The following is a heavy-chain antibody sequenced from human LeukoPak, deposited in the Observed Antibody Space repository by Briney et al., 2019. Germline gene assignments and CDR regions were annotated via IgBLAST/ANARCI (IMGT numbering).Heavy chain of an antibody. CDR3: ARGLFHHSSSWYSGGTYYFDY. D-gene: IGHD6-13*01. CDR1: GFTFSSYS. V-gene: IGHV3-48*01. J-gene: IGHJ4*02. Sequence: GGSLRLSCAASGFTFSSYSMNWARQAPGKGLGWGSYISSSSSTIYYADSVKGRFTISRDNAKNSLYLQMNSLRAEDTAVYCCARGLFHHSSSWYSGGTYYFDYWGQGTLVTVSS. CDR2: ISSSSSTI.